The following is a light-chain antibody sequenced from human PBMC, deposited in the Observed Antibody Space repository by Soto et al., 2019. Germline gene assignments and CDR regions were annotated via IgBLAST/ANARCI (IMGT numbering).Light chain of an antibody. CDR2: AAS. CDR1: QGISSY. CDR3: QQLNSYPLT. Sequence: DIQLTQSPSFLSASVGDRVTITCRASQGISSYLAWYQQKPGKAPKLLIYAASTLQSGVPSRFSGSGSGTEFTLTNSSLQPEDFATYYCQQLNSYPLTVGGGTKVEIK. J-gene: IGKJ4*01. V-gene: IGKV1-9*01.